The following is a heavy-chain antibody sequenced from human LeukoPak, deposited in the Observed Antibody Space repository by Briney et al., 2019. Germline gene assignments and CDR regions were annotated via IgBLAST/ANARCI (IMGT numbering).Heavy chain of an antibody. Sequence: GGSLRLSCAASGFTFSSYAMSWVRQAPGKGLEWVSAISGSGGSTYYADSVKGRFTISRDNSKNTLYLRMNSLRAEDTAVYYCAKAFYYDSSAPPGYWGQGTLVTVSS. CDR3: AKAFYYDSSAPPGY. V-gene: IGHV3-23*01. CDR1: GFTFSSYA. J-gene: IGHJ4*02. CDR2: ISGSGGST. D-gene: IGHD3-22*01.